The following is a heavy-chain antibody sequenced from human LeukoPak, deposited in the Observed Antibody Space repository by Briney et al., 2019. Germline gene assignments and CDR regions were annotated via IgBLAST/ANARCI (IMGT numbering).Heavy chain of an antibody. D-gene: IGHD2-15*01. CDR1: GGSFSGYY. Sequence: SETLSLTCAVYGGSFSGYYWSWIRQPPGKGLEWIGESNHSGSTNYNPSLKSRVTISVDTSKNQFSLNLNSVTAADTAVYYCARDGMAANKYSPLDNWGQGTLVTVSS. CDR3: ARDGMAANKYSPLDN. V-gene: IGHV4-34*01. J-gene: IGHJ4*02. CDR2: SNHSGST.